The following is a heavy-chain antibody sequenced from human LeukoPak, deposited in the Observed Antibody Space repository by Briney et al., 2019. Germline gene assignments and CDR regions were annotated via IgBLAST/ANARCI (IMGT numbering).Heavy chain of an antibody. V-gene: IGHV3-30-3*01. CDR1: GFTFSTYA. CDR2: ISYDGSNK. J-gene: IGHJ5*02. Sequence: PGRSLRLSCAASGFTFSTYAMHWARQGPGKGLEWVAVISYDGSNKFYADSVKGRFTISRDNSKNTLYLQMSSLSAEDTAVYYWAGYSSPRYLGSASSWFGPWGQGTLVTVPS. CDR3: AGYSSPRYLGSASSWFGP. D-gene: IGHD3-16*01.